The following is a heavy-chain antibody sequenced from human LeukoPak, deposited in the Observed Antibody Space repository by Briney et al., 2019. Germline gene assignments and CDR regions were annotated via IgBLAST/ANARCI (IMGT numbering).Heavy chain of an antibody. V-gene: IGHV4-34*01. J-gene: IGHJ5*02. CDR3: GRDLAAAGTIDP. CDR1: GGSFSGYY. CDR2: IDHTGST. Sequence: SETLSLTCAVYGGSFSGYYWSWIRQPPGKGLEWIGEIDHTGSTSYNPSLKSRVTISEDTSKNQFSLKLSSVTAADTAVYYCGRDLAAAGTIDPWGQGTLVTVSS. D-gene: IGHD6-13*01.